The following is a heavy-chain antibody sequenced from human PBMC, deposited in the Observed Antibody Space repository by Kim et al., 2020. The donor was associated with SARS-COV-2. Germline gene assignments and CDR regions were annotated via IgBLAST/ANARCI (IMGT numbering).Heavy chain of an antibody. CDR3: ARGRRLYYGSGEFYLNAFDI. V-gene: IGHV4-34*01. CDR1: GGSFSGYY. CDR2: INHSGST. Sequence: SETLSLTCAVYGGSFSGYYWSWIRQPPGKGLEWIGEINHSGSTNYNPSLKSRVTISVDTSKNQFSLKLSSVTAADTAVYYCARGRRLYYGSGEFYLNAFDIWGQGTMVTVSS. D-gene: IGHD3-10*01. J-gene: IGHJ3*02.